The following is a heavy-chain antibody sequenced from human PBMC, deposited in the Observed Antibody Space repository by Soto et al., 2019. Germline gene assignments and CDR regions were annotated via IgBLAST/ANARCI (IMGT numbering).Heavy chain of an antibody. CDR2: IWYDGSNK. J-gene: IGHJ6*02. CDR1: GFTFSSYG. CDR3: ARVGSYYDSSGYYYHYYYGMDV. V-gene: IGHV3-33*01. D-gene: IGHD3-22*01. Sequence: GGSLRLSCAASGFTFSSYGMHWVRQAPGKGLEWVAVIWYDGSNKYYADSVKGRFTISRDNSKNTLYLQMNSLRAEDTAVYYCARVGSYYDSSGYYYHYYYGMDVGGQGTTVTSP.